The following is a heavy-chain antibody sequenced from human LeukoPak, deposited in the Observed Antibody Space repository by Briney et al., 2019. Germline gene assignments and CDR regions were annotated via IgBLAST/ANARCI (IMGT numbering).Heavy chain of an antibody. Sequence: ASVKVSCKASGYTFTSYVISWVRQAPGQGLEWMGWIGAYNGNTNYAQKLQGRVTMTTDTSTSTAYMELRSLRSDDTAVYYCARDLFLRYCSGGSCSRPMGYWGQGTLVTVSS. J-gene: IGHJ4*02. D-gene: IGHD2-15*01. CDR2: IGAYNGNT. CDR1: GYTFTSYV. CDR3: ARDLFLRYCSGGSCSRPMGY. V-gene: IGHV1-18*01.